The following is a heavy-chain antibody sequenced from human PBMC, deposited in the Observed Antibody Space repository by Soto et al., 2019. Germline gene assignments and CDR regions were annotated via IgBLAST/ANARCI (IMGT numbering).Heavy chain of an antibody. J-gene: IGHJ5*02. D-gene: IGHD6-6*01. CDR3: ARGAIAARPHDWFDT. CDR1: GFTFSSYG. CDR2: ISYDGSNK. Sequence: PGGSLRLSCAASGFTFSSYGMHWVRQAPGKGLEWVAVISYDGSNKYYADSVKGRFTISRDNSKNTLYLQMNSLRAEDTAVYYCARGAIAARPHDWFDTWGQGTLVTVSS. V-gene: IGHV3-30*03.